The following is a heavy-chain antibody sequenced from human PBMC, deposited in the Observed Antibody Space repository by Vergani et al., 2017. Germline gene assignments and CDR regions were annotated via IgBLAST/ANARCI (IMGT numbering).Heavy chain of an antibody. CDR3: AIQNQQLLSYYYDMDV. CDR1: GFTFSSFA. J-gene: IGHJ6*02. CDR2: ISSSGGST. D-gene: IGHD6-13*01. Sequence: EVQLLESGGGLVQPGGSLRLSCEASGFTFSSFAMSWVRQAPGKGLEWVSAISSSGGSTYYADSVKGRFTISRDKSKNTLYLQMNSLRAEDTAVYYCAIQNQQLLSYYYDMDVWGQGTTVTVSS. V-gene: IGHV3-23*01.